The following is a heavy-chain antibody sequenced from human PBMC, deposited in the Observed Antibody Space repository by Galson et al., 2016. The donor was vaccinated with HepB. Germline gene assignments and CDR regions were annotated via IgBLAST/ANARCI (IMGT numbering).Heavy chain of an antibody. D-gene: IGHD2-15*01. V-gene: IGHV3-73*01. Sequence: SLRLSCAVSGFSLRGYGVNWVRQASGGGLEWIGRIRSRGHTYAKSYTASVRGRFTISRDDSKNTAYLQMDSLKTEDTGIYYCTTSLASLLHYYGMDIWGRGTTVTVSS. CDR1: GFSLRGYG. J-gene: IGHJ6*02. CDR2: IRSRGHTYAK. CDR3: TTSLASLLHYYGMDI.